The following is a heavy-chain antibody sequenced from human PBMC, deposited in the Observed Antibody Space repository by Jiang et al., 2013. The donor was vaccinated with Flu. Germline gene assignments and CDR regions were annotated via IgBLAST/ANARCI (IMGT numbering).Heavy chain of an antibody. Sequence: WVRQAPGQGLEWMGGSHPYPWYHKLTHRSSRGESRLPRTDPRTQAYMELSSLRSEDTALYYCARDLSTTAVTNKGGADLWGQGTLVTVSS. J-gene: IGHJ5*02. CDR3: ARDLSTTAVTNKGGADL. V-gene: IGHV1-69*10. D-gene: IGHD4-17*01. CDR2: SHPYPWYH.